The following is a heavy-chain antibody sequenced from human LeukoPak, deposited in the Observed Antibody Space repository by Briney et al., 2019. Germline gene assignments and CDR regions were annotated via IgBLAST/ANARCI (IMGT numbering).Heavy chain of an antibody. D-gene: IGHD6-19*01. CDR3: ARDERALSWQWLVQDYYYCYGMDV. CDR2: ISSSSSTI. J-gene: IGHJ6*02. Sequence: PGGSLRLSCAASGFTFSTYSMNWVRQAPGKGLEWVSYISSSSSTIYYADSVKGRFTISRDNAKNSLYLQMNSLRAEDTAVYYCARDERALSWQWLVQDYYYCYGMDVWGQGTTVTVSS. V-gene: IGHV3-48*01. CDR1: GFTFSTYS.